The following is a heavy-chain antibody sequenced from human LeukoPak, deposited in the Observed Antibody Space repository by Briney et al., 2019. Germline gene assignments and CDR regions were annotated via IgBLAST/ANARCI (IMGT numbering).Heavy chain of an antibody. CDR3: ARHHPGQSGSFDI. CDR2: IDYTGST. V-gene: IGHV4-59*08. D-gene: IGHD3-10*01. J-gene: IGHJ3*02. Sequence: PSETLSLTCAVSGGSIISYFWSWIRQPSGTGLEWIGYIDYTGSTNYNPSLKSRLTISIDTSENQFSLKVSSVTAADTAVYYCARHHPGQSGSFDICGQGTMVTVSS. CDR1: GGSIISYF.